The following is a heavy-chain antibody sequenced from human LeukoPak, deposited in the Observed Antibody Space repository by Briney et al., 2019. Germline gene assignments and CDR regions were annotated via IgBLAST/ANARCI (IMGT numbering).Heavy chain of an antibody. CDR2: ISGSGGST. D-gene: IGHD3-16*02. CDR1: GFTFSSYA. J-gene: IGHJ4*02. V-gene: IGHV3-23*01. CDR3: AKEYDYVWGSYRSPHYFDY. Sequence: PGGSLRLSCAASGFTFSSYAMSWVRQAPGKGLEWVSAISGSGGSTYYADSVKGRFTISRDNSKNTLYLRMNSLRAEDTAVYYCAKEYDYVWGSYRSPHYFDYWGQGTLVTVSS.